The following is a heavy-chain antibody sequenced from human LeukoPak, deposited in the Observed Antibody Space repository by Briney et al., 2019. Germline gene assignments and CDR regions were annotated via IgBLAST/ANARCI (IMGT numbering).Heavy chain of an antibody. J-gene: IGHJ4*02. CDR2: INPNSGGT. V-gene: IGHV1-2*02. CDR1: GYTFTGYY. Sequence: GASVKVSCKASGYTFTGYYMHWVRQAPGQGLEWMGWINPNSGGTNYAQKFQGRVTITRDTSISTAYMELSRLRSDDTAVYYCAREGLIVATTSFDCWGQGTLVTVSS. D-gene: IGHD5-12*01. CDR3: AREGLIVATTSFDC.